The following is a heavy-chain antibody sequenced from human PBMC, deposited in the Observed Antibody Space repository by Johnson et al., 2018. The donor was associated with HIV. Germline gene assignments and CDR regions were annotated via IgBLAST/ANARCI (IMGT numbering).Heavy chain of an antibody. D-gene: IGHD3-16*01. V-gene: IGHV3-30*18. CDR3: AKGEWGAGTDAFDI. CDR2: ISYDGSNK. Sequence: QEQLVESGGGVVQPGRSLRLSCAASGFTFSSYGMHWVRQAPGKGLEWVAVISYDGSNKYYADSVKGRFTISRDNSKNTLYLQMNSLRAEDTAVYYCAKGEWGAGTDAFDIWGQGTMVTVSS. J-gene: IGHJ3*02. CDR1: GFTFSSYG.